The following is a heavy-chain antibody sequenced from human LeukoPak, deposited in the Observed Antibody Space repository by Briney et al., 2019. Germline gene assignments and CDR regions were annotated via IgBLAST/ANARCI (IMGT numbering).Heavy chain of an antibody. Sequence: GGSLRPSCVASGFTFTDYIMHWVRQAPGKGLEWVTVISYDGTIEYYADSVKGRFTISKDNSKNRLYLQMNSLRTEDTAVYFCARGGQQMSDAMDVWGQGTTVTVSS. CDR2: ISYDGTIE. V-gene: IGHV3-30-3*01. CDR3: ARGGQQMSDAMDV. CDR1: GFTFTDYI. J-gene: IGHJ6*02. D-gene: IGHD6-13*01.